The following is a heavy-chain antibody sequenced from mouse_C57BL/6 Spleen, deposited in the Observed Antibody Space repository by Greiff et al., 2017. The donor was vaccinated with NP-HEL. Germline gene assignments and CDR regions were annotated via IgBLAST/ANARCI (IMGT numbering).Heavy chain of an antibody. Sequence: QVQLQQPGAELVKPGASVKLSCKASGYTFTSYWMQWVKQRPGQGLEWIGEIDPSDSYTNYNQKFKGKATLTVDTSSSTAYMQLSSLTSEDSAVYYCARKDTTVVAFDYWGQGTTLTVSS. J-gene: IGHJ2*01. CDR3: ARKDTTVVAFDY. CDR1: GYTFTSYW. D-gene: IGHD1-1*01. V-gene: IGHV1-50*01. CDR2: IDPSDSYT.